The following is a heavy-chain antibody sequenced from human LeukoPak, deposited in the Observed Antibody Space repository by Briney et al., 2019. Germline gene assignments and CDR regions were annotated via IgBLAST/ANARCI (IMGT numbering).Heavy chain of an antibody. J-gene: IGHJ4*03. CDR1: GFTFSSYA. CDR3: AKRDLGTNRVGSGYFYYFDY. V-gene: IGHV3-23*01. Sequence: PGGSLRLSCAASGFTFSSYAMSWVRQAPGKGLEWVSAISGSGGSTYYADSVKGRFTISRDNSKNTLYLQMNSLRAEDTAVYYCAKRDLGTNRVGSGYFYYFDYWGQGTMVTVSS. CDR2: ISGSGGST. D-gene: IGHD3-22*01.